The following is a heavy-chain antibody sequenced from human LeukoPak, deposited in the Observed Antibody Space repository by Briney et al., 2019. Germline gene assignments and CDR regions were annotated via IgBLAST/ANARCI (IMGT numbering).Heavy chain of an antibody. CDR3: SRDATGDH. CDR1: GFTFSDHY. V-gene: IGHV3-72*01. J-gene: IGHJ4*02. CDR2: SRNRAKSYTT. Sequence: GSLRLSCAVSGFTFSDHYMDWVRQAPGKGLEWVGRSRNRAKSYTTDYAASVKGRFTISRDDSKSTLYLQMNSLETVDTAVYYCSRDATGDHWGQGTLVSVSS.